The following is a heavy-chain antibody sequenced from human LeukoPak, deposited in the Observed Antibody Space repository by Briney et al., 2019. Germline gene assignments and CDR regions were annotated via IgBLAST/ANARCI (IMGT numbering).Heavy chain of an antibody. J-gene: IGHJ6*02. V-gene: IGHV1-69*13. CDR2: IIPIFGTA. CDR3: ARGSILWFGESYYGMDV. D-gene: IGHD3-10*01. CDR1: GGTFSSYA. Sequence: SVKVSCKASGGTFSSYAISWVRQAPGQGLEWMGGIIPIFGTANYAQKFQGRVTITADESTSTAYMELSSLRSEDTAVYYCARGSILWFGESYYGMDVWGQGTTVTVSS.